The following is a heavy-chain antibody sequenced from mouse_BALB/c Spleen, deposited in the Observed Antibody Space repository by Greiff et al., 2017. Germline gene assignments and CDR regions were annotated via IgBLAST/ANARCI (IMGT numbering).Heavy chain of an antibody. CDR1: GYTFTSYW. V-gene: IGHV1-69*02. CDR3: TRSDGSSYYYAMDY. J-gene: IGHJ4*01. D-gene: IGHD1-1*01. Sequence: QVQLQQPGAELVRPGASVKLSCKASGYTFTSYWINWVKQRPGQGLEWIGNIYPSDSYTNYNQKFKDKATLTVDKSSSTAYMQLSSPTSEDSAVYYCTRSDGSSYYYAMDYWGQGTSVTVSS. CDR2: IYPSDSYT.